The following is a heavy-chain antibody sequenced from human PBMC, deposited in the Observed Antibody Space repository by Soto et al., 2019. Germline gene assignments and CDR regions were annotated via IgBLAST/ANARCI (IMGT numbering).Heavy chain of an antibody. D-gene: IGHD3-16*01. CDR1: GDSVSGNSAA. CDR3: ARELPYYVSSDSYRDY. Sequence: SQTLSLTCAISGDSVSGNSAAWNWIRQSPSRGLEWLGRTYYRSRWYNDYAVSVKSRITVTPDTSKNQFSLHLNSVTPEDTAVYYCARELPYYVSSDSYRDYWGQGALFTVSS. V-gene: IGHV6-1*01. J-gene: IGHJ4*02. CDR2: TYYRSRWYN.